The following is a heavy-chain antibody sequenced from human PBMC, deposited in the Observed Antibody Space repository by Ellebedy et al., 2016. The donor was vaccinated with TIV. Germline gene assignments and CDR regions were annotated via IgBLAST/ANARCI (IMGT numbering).Heavy chain of an antibody. CDR3: ARVRARAAAAVTAEYFQH. D-gene: IGHD6-13*01. J-gene: IGHJ1*01. V-gene: IGHV1-2*02. CDR1: GYTFTGYY. CDR2: INPNSGGT. Sequence: ASVKVSXKASGYTFTGYYMHWLRQAPGQGLEWMGWINPNSGGTNYAQKFQGRVTMTRDTSISTAYMELSRLRSDDTAVYYCARVRARAAAAVTAEYFQHWGQGTLVTVSS.